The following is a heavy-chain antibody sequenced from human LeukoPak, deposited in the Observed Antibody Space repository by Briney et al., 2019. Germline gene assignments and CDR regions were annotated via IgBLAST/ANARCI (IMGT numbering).Heavy chain of an antibody. J-gene: IGHJ4*02. CDR3: AKLSGWTGWFFDY. CDR2: ISKSGDNS. Sequence: GGSLRLSCAASGLTFSNFAISWVRQAPGKGLEWVSAISKSGDNSYYADSMKGRFTISRDNSKNTIYLQMNSLRVEDTAVYYCAKLSGWTGWFFDYWGQGTVVTVSS. V-gene: IGHV3-23*01. CDR1: GLTFSNFA. D-gene: IGHD6-19*01.